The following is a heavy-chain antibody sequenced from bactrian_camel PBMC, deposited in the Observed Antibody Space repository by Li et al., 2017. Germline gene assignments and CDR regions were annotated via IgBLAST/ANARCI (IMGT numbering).Heavy chain of an antibody. D-gene: IGHD2*01. Sequence: VQLVESGGGSVQVGGSLTLSCVASGDTIGRYCMGWFRQIPDREREGVAGIQSDGSTTYADSVKGRFTISQDNARNTLYLQMNSLKPEDTAMYYCAAGIMWCGLAQSEYDYWGQGTQVTVS. J-gene: IGHJ4*01. CDR2: IQSDGST. CDR1: GDTIGRYC. CDR3: AAGIMWCGLAQSEYDY. V-gene: IGHV3S55*01.